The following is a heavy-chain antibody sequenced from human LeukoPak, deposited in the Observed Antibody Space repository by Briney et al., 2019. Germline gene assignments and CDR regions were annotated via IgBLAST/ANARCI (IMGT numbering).Heavy chain of an antibody. Sequence: SETLSLTCTVSGDSVTTYYWSWIRQPPGKGLEWLGYIYYSGSATYNPSLKSRVTISVDTSKNQFSLKVTSVTAADTAVYYCATLGEYYDTSGYYYNWGQGTLVTVSS. D-gene: IGHD3-22*01. CDR2: IYYSGSA. CDR1: GDSVTTYY. V-gene: IGHV4-59*02. J-gene: IGHJ4*02. CDR3: ATLGEYYDTSGYYYN.